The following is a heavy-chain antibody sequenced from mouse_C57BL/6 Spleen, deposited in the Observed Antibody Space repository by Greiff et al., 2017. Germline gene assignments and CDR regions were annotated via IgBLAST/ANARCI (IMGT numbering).Heavy chain of an antibody. CDR3: ASQGGGYGIDY. V-gene: IGHV1-80*01. J-gene: IGHJ2*01. D-gene: IGHD2-1*01. CDR2: IYPGDGDP. Sequence: QVQLQQSGAELVKPGASVKISCKASGYAFSSYWMNWVKQRPGKGLEWIGQIYPGDGDPNYNGKFKGKATLTADKSSSTAYMQLSSLTSEDSAVYFCASQGGGYGIDYWGQGTTLTVSS. CDR1: GYAFSSYW.